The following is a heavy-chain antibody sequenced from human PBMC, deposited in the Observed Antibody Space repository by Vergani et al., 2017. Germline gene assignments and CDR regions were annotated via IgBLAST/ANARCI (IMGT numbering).Heavy chain of an antibody. Sequence: QVQLQESGPGLVKPSETLSLTCTVSGGSISSYYWSWIRQPPGKGLEWIGYIYYSGSTNYNPSLKSRVTISVDTSKNQFSLKMSSVTAADTAEYYCARAIAARRGRYYYGMDVWGQGTTVTVSS. V-gene: IGHV4-59*01. D-gene: IGHD6-13*01. J-gene: IGHJ6*02. CDR2: IYYSGST. CDR3: ARAIAARRGRYYYGMDV. CDR1: GGSISSYY.